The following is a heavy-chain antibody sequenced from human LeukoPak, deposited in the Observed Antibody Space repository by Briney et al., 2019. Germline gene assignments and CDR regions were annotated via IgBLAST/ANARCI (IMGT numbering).Heavy chain of an antibody. Sequence: GGSLRLSCATSGFTLSSYGMYWVRQAPGKGLEWVAIISYDGSNKYYTDSVKGRFTISRDNSKNTLYLQMNSLRAEDTAVYYCAKDRLRYFDWLYFFDYWGQGTRVTVSS. J-gene: IGHJ4*02. CDR2: ISYDGSNK. CDR1: GFTLSSYG. V-gene: IGHV3-30*18. CDR3: AKDRLRYFDWLYFFDY. D-gene: IGHD3-9*01.